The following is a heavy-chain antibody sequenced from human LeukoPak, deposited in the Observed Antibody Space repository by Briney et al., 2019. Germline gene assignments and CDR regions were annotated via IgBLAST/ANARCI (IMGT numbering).Heavy chain of an antibody. CDR3: ARAPPNYDFWSGYYCYYGMDV. V-gene: IGHV1-18*01. CDR2: ISAYNGNT. Sequence: ASVKVSCKASGYTFTSYGISWVRQAPGQGLEWMGWISAYNGNTNYAQKLQGRVTMTTDTSTSTAYMELRSLRSDDTAVYYCARAPPNYDFWSGYYCYYGMDVWGQGTTVTVSS. D-gene: IGHD3-3*01. J-gene: IGHJ6*02. CDR1: GYTFTSYG.